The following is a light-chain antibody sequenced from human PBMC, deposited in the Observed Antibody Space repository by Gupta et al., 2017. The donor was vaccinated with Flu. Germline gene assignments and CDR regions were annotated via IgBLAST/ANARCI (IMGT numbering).Light chain of an antibody. J-gene: IGLJ2*01. CDR2: EVS. Sequence: QSALTQPAAMSGSPGQSITISCTGTGSDVGGSKYVSWLQQHPGKVPKLIVDEVSNRASGVSNRFSGSKSGKTAALTISGLQAEDEADYYCLANTTSSRALVFGGGTRLTVL. CDR3: LANTTSSRALV. V-gene: IGLV2-14*01. CDR1: GSDVGGSKY.